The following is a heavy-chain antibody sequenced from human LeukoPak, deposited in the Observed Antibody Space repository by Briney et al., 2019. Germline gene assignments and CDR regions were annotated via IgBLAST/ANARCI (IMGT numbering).Heavy chain of an antibody. CDR2: INPSGSST. CDR3: ARAAEESSSWFDS. V-gene: IGHV1-46*01. J-gene: IGHJ5*01. D-gene: IGHD6-19*01. Sequence: ATVKVSCKASGYTFTGYYMHWVRQAPGQGLEWMGIINPSGSSTNYAQKFQGKFTMTRDTSTSTVYMELGSLRSDDSAVYYCARAAEESSSWFDSWGQGTLVIVSS. CDR1: GYTFTGYY.